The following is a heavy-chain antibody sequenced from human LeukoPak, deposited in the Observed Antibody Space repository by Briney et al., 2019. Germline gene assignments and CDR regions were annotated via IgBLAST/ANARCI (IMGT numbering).Heavy chain of an antibody. D-gene: IGHD3-22*01. CDR2: IIPILGIV. Sequence: SVKVSCKASGGTFSSYPISWVRQAPGQGLEWMGRIIPILGIVNYAQKFQGRVTITADKSTSTAYMELSSLRSEDTAVYYCAREGGTYYNDRAQGKGAFDIWGQGTMVTVSS. J-gene: IGHJ3*02. V-gene: IGHV1-69*04. CDR1: GGTFSSYP. CDR3: AREGGTYYNDRAQGKGAFDI.